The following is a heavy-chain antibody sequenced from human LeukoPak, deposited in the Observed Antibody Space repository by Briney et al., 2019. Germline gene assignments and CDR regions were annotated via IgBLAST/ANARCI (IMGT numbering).Heavy chain of an antibody. CDR1: GFTFSRYN. Sequence: GGSLRLSCATSGFTFSRYNMNWVRQAPGKWLEWVSSITSSSIYKYYADSMKGRFTISRDNAKNSLYLQMDSLRAEDTAVYYCARDGITMRILEYWGQGTLVTVSS. J-gene: IGHJ4*02. D-gene: IGHD3-10*01. CDR2: ITSSSIYK. V-gene: IGHV3-21*01. CDR3: ARDGITMRILEY.